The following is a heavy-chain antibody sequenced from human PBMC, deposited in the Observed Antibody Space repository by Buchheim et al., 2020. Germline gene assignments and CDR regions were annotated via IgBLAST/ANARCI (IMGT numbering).Heavy chain of an antibody. CDR2: ISYDGSNK. Sequence: QVQLVESGGGVVQPGRSLRLSCAASGFTFSSYAMHWVRQAPGKGLEWVAVISYDGSNKYYADSVKGRFTISRANSKNTLYLQMNSLRAEDTAVYYCARLPMVRGVIRYYYGMDVWGQGTT. CDR3: ARLPMVRGVIRYYYGMDV. V-gene: IGHV3-30-3*01. CDR1: GFTFSSYA. J-gene: IGHJ6*02. D-gene: IGHD3-10*01.